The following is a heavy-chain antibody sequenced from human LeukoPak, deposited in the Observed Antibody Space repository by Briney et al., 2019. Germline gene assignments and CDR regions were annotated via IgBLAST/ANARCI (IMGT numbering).Heavy chain of an antibody. CDR2: ISSSSSYI. CDR1: GFTFSSYS. J-gene: IGHJ5*02. Sequence: GGSLRLSCAASGFTFSSYSMNWVRQAPGKGLEWVSSISSSSSYIYYADSVKGRFTISRDNAKNSLYLQMNSLRAEDTAVYYCARGQSCSSTSCYPSRFDPWGQGTLVTVSS. V-gene: IGHV3-21*01. CDR3: ARGQSCSSTSCYPSRFDP. D-gene: IGHD2-2*01.